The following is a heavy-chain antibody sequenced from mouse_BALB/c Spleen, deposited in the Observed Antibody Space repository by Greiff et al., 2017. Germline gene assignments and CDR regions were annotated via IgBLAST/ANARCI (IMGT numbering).Heavy chain of an antibody. CDR3: ARDPYYYGSPYYYAMDY. CDR2: ISSGGSYT. Sequence: EVQVVESGGGLVKPGGSLKLSCAASGFTFSSYAMSWVRQSPEKRLEWVAEISSGGSYTYYPDTVTGRFTISRDNAKNTLYLEMSSLRSEDTAMYYCARDPYYYGSPYYYAMDYWGQGTSVTVSS. CDR1: GFTFSSYA. V-gene: IGHV5-9-4*01. J-gene: IGHJ4*01. D-gene: IGHD1-1*01.